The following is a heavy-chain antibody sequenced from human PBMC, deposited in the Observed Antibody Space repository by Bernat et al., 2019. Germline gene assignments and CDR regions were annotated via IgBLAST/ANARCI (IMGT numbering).Heavy chain of an antibody. CDR3: ARVSATGLNYDFWSGYYKGGRQFDY. J-gene: IGHJ4*01. D-gene: IGHD3-3*01. V-gene: IGHV7-4-1*02. Sequence: QVQLMQSGSTLKKPGASVTVSCKASGYTFTSYAMNWVRQAPGQGLEWMGWINTNTGNPTYAQGFTGRFVFSLDTSVSTAYLQISSLKAEDTAVYYCARVSATGLNYDFWSGYYKGGRQFDYWGHGTLVTV. CDR2: INTNTGNP. CDR1: GYTFTSYA.